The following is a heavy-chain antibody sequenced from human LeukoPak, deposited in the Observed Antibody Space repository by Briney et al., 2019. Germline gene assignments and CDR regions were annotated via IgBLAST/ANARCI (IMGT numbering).Heavy chain of an antibody. Sequence: SQTLSLTCAVSGYSISSGYYWGWIRQPPGKGLEWIGSIYHSGSTYYNPSLKSRVTISVDTSKNQFSLKLSSVTAADTAVYYCARQVEASLGAFDIWGQGTMVTVSS. V-gene: IGHV4-38-2*01. CDR3: ARQVEASLGAFDI. J-gene: IGHJ3*02. CDR2: IYHSGST. CDR1: GYSISSGYY. D-gene: IGHD2-15*01.